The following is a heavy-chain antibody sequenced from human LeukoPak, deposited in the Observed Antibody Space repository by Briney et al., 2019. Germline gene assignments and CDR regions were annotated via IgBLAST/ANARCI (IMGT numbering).Heavy chain of an antibody. Sequence: PSETLSLTCTVSGGSISSYYWSRIRQPAGKGLEWIGRIYTSGSTNYNPSLKSRVTMSVDTSKNQFSLKLSSVTAADTAVYYCARVYGDYEDGWFDPWGQGTLVTVSS. CDR3: ARVYGDYEDGWFDP. D-gene: IGHD4-17*01. CDR2: IYTSGST. CDR1: GGSISSYY. J-gene: IGHJ5*02. V-gene: IGHV4-4*07.